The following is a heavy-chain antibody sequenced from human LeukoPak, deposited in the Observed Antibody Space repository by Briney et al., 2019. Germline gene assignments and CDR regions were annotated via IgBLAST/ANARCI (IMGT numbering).Heavy chain of an antibody. V-gene: IGHV3-7*01. CDR3: ARTRTTVTYYFDY. J-gene: IGHJ4*02. CDR1: GITFSTYW. D-gene: IGHD4-17*01. CDR2: ITQDGSEK. Sequence: GGSLTLSCAASGITFSTYWMSWVRQAPGKGLEWAANITQDGSEKYYVDSVRGRFTISRDNAKNSLYLQMNSLRAEDTAVYYCARTRTTVTYYFDYWGQGTLVTVSS.